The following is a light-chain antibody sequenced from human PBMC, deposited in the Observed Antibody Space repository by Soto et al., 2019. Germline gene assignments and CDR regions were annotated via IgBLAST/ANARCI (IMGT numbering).Light chain of an antibody. CDR1: QGIRDN. CDR3: QQYEKWAT. V-gene: IGKV3-15*01. Sequence: EVVLTQSPVTLSASPGERATLSCRASQGIRDNLAWYQQKPGQAPRLVIYDASTRAPGIPPRFGGSGSGIEFTLTISGLQSEDFAVYFCQQYEKWATFSQGTKVQI. CDR2: DAS. J-gene: IGKJ1*01.